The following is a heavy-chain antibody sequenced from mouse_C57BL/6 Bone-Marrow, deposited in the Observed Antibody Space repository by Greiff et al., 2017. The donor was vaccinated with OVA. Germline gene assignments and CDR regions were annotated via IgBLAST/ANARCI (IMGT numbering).Heavy chain of an antibody. J-gene: IGHJ4*01. CDR2: INPYNGDT. V-gene: IGHV1-20*01. Sequence: VQLQQSGPELVKPGDSVKISCKASGYSFTGYFMNWVMQSHGKSLEWIGRINPYNGDTFYNQKFKGKATLTVDKSSSTAHMEIRSLTSEDSAVYYCARPYYYGSSTYAMDYWGQGTSVTVSS. D-gene: IGHD1-1*01. CDR3: ARPYYYGSSTYAMDY. CDR1: GYSFTGYF.